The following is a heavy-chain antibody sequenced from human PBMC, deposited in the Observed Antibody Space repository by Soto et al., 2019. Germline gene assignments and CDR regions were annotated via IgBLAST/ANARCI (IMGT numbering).Heavy chain of an antibody. V-gene: IGHV3-7*05. J-gene: IGHJ5*02. D-gene: IGHD6-13*01. CDR1: GFTFSSYW. CDR2: IKQDGSEK. Sequence: GGSLRLSCAASGFTFSSYWMSWVRQAPGKGLEWVANIKQDGSEKYYVDSVKGRFTISRDNAKNSLYLQMNSLRAEDTAVYYCARDMPGQQLVLGYNWFDPWGQGTLVTVSS. CDR3: ARDMPGQQLVLGYNWFDP.